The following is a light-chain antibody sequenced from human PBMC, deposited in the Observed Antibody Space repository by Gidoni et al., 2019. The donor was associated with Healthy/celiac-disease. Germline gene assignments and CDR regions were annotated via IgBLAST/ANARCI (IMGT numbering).Light chain of an antibody. CDR1: QRLLHSSGYNY. J-gene: IGKJ1*01. CDR2: LGS. CDR3: MQALQTRT. Sequence: DIVMTQSPLSLPVTPVEPAAISCRSSQRLLHSSGYNYLEWYLQKPGQSPQLLIDLGSNRASGVPDRCSGSGSGTDFTMKSSRVEDEDVGVYYCMQALQTRTFGQGTKVEIK. V-gene: IGKV2-28*01.